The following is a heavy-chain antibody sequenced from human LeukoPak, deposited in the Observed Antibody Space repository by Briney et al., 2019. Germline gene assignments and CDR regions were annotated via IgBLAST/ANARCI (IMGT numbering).Heavy chain of an antibody. J-gene: IGHJ4*02. V-gene: IGHV3-23*01. CDR3: SKGETDTGTLPPVY. CDR1: GFTFSNYA. D-gene: IGHD1-7*01. CDR2: ISGSGTTT. Sequence: AGGSLRLSCAASGFTFSNYATSSVRQAPGKGLEWVSAISGSGTTTHYADSVKGRFTVSRDNSKNTVFLQMHSLGAEDTAVYYCSKGETDTGTLPPVYWGQGPLVTVSS.